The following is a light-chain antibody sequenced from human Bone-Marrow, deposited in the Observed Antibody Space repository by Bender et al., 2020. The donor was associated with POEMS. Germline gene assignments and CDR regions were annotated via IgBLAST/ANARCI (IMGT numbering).Light chain of an antibody. CDR2: SDN. J-gene: IGLJ3*02. CDR1: GSNIGGYP. Sequence: QSVLTQPPSVSGTPGQRVTISCSGSGSNIGGYPVNWYQQLPGTAPKLLIYSDNQRPSAVPAHFSGSKSGTSASLAITGLQSDDEAIYFCVAWDASLNGWVFGGGTKLTVL. CDR3: VAWDASLNGWV. V-gene: IGLV1-44*01.